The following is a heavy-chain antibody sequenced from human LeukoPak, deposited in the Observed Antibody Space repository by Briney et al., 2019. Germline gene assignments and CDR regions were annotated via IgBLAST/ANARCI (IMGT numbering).Heavy chain of an antibody. V-gene: IGHV1-8*01. CDR1: GYTFTSYD. CDR2: MNPNSGNT. J-gene: IGHJ6*03. CDR3: ARNVLLWFGELSPTTYYMDV. Sequence: ASVKVSFKASGYTFTSYDINWVRQAPGQGLEWMGWMNPNSGNTGYAQKFQGRVTITRNTSISTAYMELRSLRSDDTAVYYCARNVLLWFGELSPTTYYMDVWGKGTTVTISS. D-gene: IGHD3-10*01.